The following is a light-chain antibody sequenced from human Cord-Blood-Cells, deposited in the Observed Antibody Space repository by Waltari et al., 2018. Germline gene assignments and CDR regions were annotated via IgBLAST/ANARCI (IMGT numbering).Light chain of an antibody. CDR1: QGISSY. Sequence: AIRITQSPSSLSASTGDSVTITCRASQGISSYLAWYQQKPGKAPKLLIYAASTLRSGVPSRFSGSGSGTDFTLTISCLQSEDFATYYCQQYYSYPWTFGQGTKVEIK. V-gene: IGKV1-8*01. CDR3: QQYYSYPWT. CDR2: AAS. J-gene: IGKJ1*01.